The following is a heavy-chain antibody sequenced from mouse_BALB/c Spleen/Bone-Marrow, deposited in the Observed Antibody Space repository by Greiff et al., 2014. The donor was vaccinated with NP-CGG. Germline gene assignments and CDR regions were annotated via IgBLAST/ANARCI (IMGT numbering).Heavy chain of an antibody. V-gene: IGHV1-9*01. CDR2: ILPGSGST. CDR3: ARGGYGYLFAY. D-gene: IGHD2-2*01. Sequence: QVQLQQYGAELMKPGASVKISCKATGYTFNSYWIEWVKQRPGHGLEWIGEILPGSGSTNYNEKFKGKATFTTDTSSNTAYMQLSSLTSEDSAVYYCARGGYGYLFAYWGQGTLVTVSA. CDR1: GYTFNSYW. J-gene: IGHJ3*01.